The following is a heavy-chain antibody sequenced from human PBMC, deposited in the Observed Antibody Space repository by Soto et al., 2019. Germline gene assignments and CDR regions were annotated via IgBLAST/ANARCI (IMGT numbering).Heavy chain of an antibody. CDR3: ARVGVLRYFGRPNAFDI. CDR1: GYTFTSYG. Sequence: RASVKVSCKASGYTFTSYGISWVRQAPGQGLEWMGWISAYNGNTNYAQKLQGRVTMTTDTSTSTAYMELRSLRSDDTAVYYCARVGVLRYFGRPNAFDIWGQGTMVTVSS. J-gene: IGHJ3*02. V-gene: IGHV1-18*01. CDR2: ISAYNGNT. D-gene: IGHD3-9*01.